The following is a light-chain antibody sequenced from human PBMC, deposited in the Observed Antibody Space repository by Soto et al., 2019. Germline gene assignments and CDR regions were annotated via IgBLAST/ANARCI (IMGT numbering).Light chain of an antibody. CDR3: SSYTSSSTRV. V-gene: IGLV2-14*01. J-gene: IGLJ3*02. Sequence: QSALTQPASVSGSPGQSITISCTGTSDSVGGYNYVTWYQQHPGKAPKLMIYEVSNRPSGVSNRFSGSKSGNTASLTISGLQAEDEADYYCSSYTSSSTRVFGGGTKLTVL. CDR1: SDSVGGYNY. CDR2: EVS.